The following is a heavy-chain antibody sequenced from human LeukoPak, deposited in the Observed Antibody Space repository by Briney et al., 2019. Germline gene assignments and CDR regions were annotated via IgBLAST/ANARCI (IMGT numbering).Heavy chain of an antibody. CDR2: ISSSSNYI. CDR3: AKDRGYSGYEV. CDR1: GFTFSIYT. J-gene: IGHJ4*02. D-gene: IGHD5-12*01. V-gene: IGHV3-21*01. Sequence: TGGSLRLSCAASGFTFSIYTMNWVRQAPGKGLEWVSSISSSSNYIYCADSVKGRFTISRDNSKNTLYLQMNSLRAEDTAVYYCAKDRGYSGYEVWGQGTLVTVSS.